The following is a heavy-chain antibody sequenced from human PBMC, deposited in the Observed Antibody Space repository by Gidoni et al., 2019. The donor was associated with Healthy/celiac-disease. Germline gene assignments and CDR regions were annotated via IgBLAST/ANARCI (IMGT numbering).Heavy chain of an antibody. CDR3: AREYYYDSSGYSY. D-gene: IGHD3-22*01. V-gene: IGHV3-53*02. J-gene: IGHJ4*02. Sequence: EVQLVETGGGLIQPGGSLRLSCAASGFTVSSNYMSWVRQAPGKGLEWVSVIFSGGSTYYADSVKGRFTISRDNSKNTLYLQMNSLRAEDTAVYYCAREYYYDSSGYSYWGQGTLVTVSS. CDR2: IFSGGST. CDR1: GFTVSSNY.